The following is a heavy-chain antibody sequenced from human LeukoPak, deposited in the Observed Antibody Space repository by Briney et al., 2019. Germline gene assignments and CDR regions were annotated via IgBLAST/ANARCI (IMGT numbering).Heavy chain of an antibody. D-gene: IGHD3-16*01. CDR1: GFTFSNYA. CDR2: ISSNGADT. CDR3: AKDLGGYPFDY. J-gene: IGHJ4*02. Sequence: GGSLRLSCAASGFTFSNYAMHWVRQAPGKALRYVSAISSNGADTYYANSVKGRFTISRDNSKNTLYLQMGSLRVEDTAVYYCAKDLGGYPFDYWGQGTLVTVSS. V-gene: IGHV3-64*01.